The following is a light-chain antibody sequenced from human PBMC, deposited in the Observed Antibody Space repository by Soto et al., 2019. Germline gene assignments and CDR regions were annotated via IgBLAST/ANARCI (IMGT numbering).Light chain of an antibody. CDR3: SSYTSSTTRVV. CDR2: DVS. J-gene: IGLJ2*01. Sequence: QSALTQPASVSGSPGQSISISCTGTSSDVGGYNYVSWYQQHPGKAPKLMIYDVSNRPSGVSDRFSGSKSGNTASLTISGLPAEDEADYYCSSYTSSTTRVVFGEGTKLTVL. CDR1: SSDVGGYNY. V-gene: IGLV2-14*01.